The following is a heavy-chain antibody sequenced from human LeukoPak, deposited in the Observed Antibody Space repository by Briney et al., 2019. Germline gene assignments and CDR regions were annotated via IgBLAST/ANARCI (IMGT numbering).Heavy chain of an antibody. D-gene: IGHD1-20*01. J-gene: IGHJ4*02. CDR1: GGFFSGHY. Sequence: TSETLSLTCAVYGGFFSGHYWRWIRHPPGKGREWSGEINHSGSTNNNPSLKSRVTISVDTSKNQFSLKLSSVTAADTAVYYCARRTVHLSGTGVDFDYWGQGTPVTVSS. CDR3: ARRTVHLSGTGVDFDY. CDR2: INHSGST. V-gene: IGHV4-34*01.